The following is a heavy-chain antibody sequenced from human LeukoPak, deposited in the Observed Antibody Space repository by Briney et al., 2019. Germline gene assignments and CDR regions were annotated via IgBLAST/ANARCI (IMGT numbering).Heavy chain of an antibody. D-gene: IGHD3-10*01. Sequence: GGSLRLSCAASGFTFSSYGMSWVRQAPGKGLEWVSSISSSSSYIYYADSVKGRFTISRDNAKNSLYLQMNSLRAEDTAVYYCARDSLMLRGPLVIYYFDFWGQGTLVTVSS. CDR2: ISSSSSYI. J-gene: IGHJ4*02. CDR3: ARDSLMLRGPLVIYYFDF. V-gene: IGHV3-21*04. CDR1: GFTFSSYG.